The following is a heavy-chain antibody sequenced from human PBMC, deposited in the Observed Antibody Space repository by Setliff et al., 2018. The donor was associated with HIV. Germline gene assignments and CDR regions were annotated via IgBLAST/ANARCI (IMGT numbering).Heavy chain of an antibody. CDR3: ASFFGDYGY. CDR2: IRFDGKND. D-gene: IGHD3-10*01. CDR1: EFTFSSYG. Sequence: GESLKISCAASEFTFSSYGMHWVRQAPGKGLQWVAFIRFDGKNDYYADFVKGRFAISRDNANNLLFLEMNNLRVEDTAVYYCASFFGDYGYWGHGTQVTVSS. J-gene: IGHJ4*01. V-gene: IGHV3-30*02.